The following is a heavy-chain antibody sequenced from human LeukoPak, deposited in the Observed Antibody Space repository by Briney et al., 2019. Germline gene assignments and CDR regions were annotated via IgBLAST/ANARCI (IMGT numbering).Heavy chain of an antibody. V-gene: IGHV3-43*01. J-gene: IGHJ6*02. CDR2: ISWDGGST. Sequence: PGRSLRLSCAASGFTFDDYTMHWVRQAPGKGLEWVSLISWDGGSTYYADSVKGRFTISRDNSKNSLYLQMNSLRTEDTALYYCAKDISSYYDSSGYYYGYYYYGMDVWGQGTTVTVSS. D-gene: IGHD3-22*01. CDR3: AKDISSYYDSSGYYYGYYYYGMDV. CDR1: GFTFDDYT.